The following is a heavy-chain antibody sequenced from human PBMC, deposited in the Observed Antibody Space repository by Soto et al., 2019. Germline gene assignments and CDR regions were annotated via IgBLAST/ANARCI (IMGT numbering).Heavy chain of an antibody. D-gene: IGHD6-19*01. J-gene: IGHJ4*02. CDR2: IYYSGST. Sequence: QVQLQESGPGLVKPSETLSLTCTVSGGSISSYYWSWIRQPPGKGLEWIGYIYYSGSTNYNPSLKSRVTISVDTSKNQFSLKLSSVTAADTAVYYCASMYSSGWYFDYWGQGTLVTVSS. V-gene: IGHV4-59*01. CDR3: ASMYSSGWYFDY. CDR1: GGSISSYY.